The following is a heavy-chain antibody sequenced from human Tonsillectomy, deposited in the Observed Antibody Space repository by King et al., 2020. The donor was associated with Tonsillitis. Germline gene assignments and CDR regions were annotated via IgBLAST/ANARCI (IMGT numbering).Heavy chain of an antibody. CDR2: IFYTGST. Sequence: VQLQESGPGLVKPSETLSLTCIVSGDFISSYYWSWIRQPPGKGLEWIGYIFYTGSTNYNPSLKSRVTISVDTSKNQFSLKLKSVTAADTAVYYCARDQGANYYFDYWGQGTLVTVSS. D-gene: IGHD4/OR15-4a*01. V-gene: IGHV4-59*01. J-gene: IGHJ4*02. CDR3: ARDQGANYYFDY. CDR1: GDFISSYY.